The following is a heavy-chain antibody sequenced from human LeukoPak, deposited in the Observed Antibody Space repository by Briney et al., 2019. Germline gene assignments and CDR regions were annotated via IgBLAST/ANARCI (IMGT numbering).Heavy chain of an antibody. J-gene: IGHJ4*02. CDR3: TKDDGPYSLTPYSVGLFDF. CDR2: INSDGSST. Sequence: PGGSLRLSCAASGFTFSSYWMHWVRQAPGKGLMWVSRINSDGSSTSYADSVKGRFTISRDNSKNTAYLQMNSLRSEDTAMYYCTKDDGPYSLTPYSVGLFDFWGPGTLVTVSS. D-gene: IGHD4-11*01. V-gene: IGHV3-74*01. CDR1: GFTFSSYW.